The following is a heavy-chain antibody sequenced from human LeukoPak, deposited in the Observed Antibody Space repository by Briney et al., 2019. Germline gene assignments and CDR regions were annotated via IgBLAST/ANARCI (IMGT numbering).Heavy chain of an antibody. CDR1: GFTFSTYN. J-gene: IGHJ4*02. CDR3: TRGRGRDYSNLY. Sequence: GGSLRLSCVASGFTFSTYNMKWVRQAPGKGLEWISFIDDTGSPLYYAASVRGRFTFSRDNAKNSLYLQMNSLRDEDTAIYYCTRGRGRDYSNLYWGQGTLVTVSS. D-gene: IGHD4-11*01. CDR2: IDDTGSPL. V-gene: IGHV3-48*02.